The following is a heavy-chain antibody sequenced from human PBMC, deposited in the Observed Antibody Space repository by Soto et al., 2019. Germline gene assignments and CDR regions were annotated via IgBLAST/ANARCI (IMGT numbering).Heavy chain of an antibody. V-gene: IGHV1-2*02. CDR2: INSMSGET. CDR3: TRDQITFEGNNRYEAFDH. CDR1: GYSFPHFF. J-gene: IGHJ4*02. D-gene: IGHD3-16*01. Sequence: ASVKVSCKASGYSFPHFFLHWVRQAPGQGLEWVGWINSMSGETNYAQKYRGRVTLTRVTSISTAYMELNRLRSDDTAIYYCTRDQITFEGNNRYEAFDHWGKGTLVTVSS.